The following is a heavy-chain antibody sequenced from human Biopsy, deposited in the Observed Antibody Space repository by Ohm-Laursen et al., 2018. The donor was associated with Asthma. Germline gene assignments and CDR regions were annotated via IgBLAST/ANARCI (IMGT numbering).Heavy chain of an antibody. CDR3: AGFCSGGNCPDH. Sequence: ALSLTCTVSGVSIRSYYWTWIRQPPGKGLEWIGNIHYSGSTYSNPSLKSRVTISVDTSKKQISLRLSSVIAADTAVYYCAGFCSGGNCPDHWGQGTLVTVSS. D-gene: IGHD2-15*01. J-gene: IGHJ4*02. V-gene: IGHV4-59*01. CDR1: GVSIRSYY. CDR2: IHYSGST.